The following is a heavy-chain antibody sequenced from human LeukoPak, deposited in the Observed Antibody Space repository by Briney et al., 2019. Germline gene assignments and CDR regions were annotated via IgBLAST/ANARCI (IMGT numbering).Heavy chain of an antibody. D-gene: IGHD6-19*01. Sequence: GESQRLSCAASGFTFSKYWMLWVRQAPGKGLESVSRINTAGTVSTYADSVKGRFTVSRDNADNTMFLQMNSVRDEDTDVYYCATKQWLAPPPDSWGQGTPVTVSS. CDR3: ATKQWLAPPPDS. CDR1: GFTFSKYW. CDR2: INTAGTVS. V-gene: IGHV3-74*01. J-gene: IGHJ4*02.